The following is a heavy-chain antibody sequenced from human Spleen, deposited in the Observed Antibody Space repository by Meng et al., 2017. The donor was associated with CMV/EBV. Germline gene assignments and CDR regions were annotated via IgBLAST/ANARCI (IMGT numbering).Heavy chain of an antibody. CDR1: GYTFSSFD. CDR2: MNPNSGNT. CDR3: ARDILPPVIRARNYYYGMDV. Sequence: ASVKVSCKASGYTFSSFDINWVRQATGQGLQWMGWMNPNSGNTGYAQKFQGRVTMTRNTSISTAYMELISLRSEDTAVYYCARDILPPVIRARNYYYGMDVWGQGTTVTVSS. V-gene: IGHV1-8*01. J-gene: IGHJ6*02. D-gene: IGHD2-2*01.